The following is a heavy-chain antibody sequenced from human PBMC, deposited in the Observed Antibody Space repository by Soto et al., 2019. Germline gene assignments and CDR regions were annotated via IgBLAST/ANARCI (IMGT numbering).Heavy chain of an antibody. CDR3: ARGGLLPDY. D-gene: IGHD6-19*01. CDR1: GGSINSGGYS. CDR2: ISHSGST. Sequence: QLQLQESGSGLVKPSQTLSLTCAVSGGSINSGGYSWSWIRHPPGKGLEWIGYISHSGSTYSNPSLKSRVTISVDRSKNQFSLKLRTVTAADTAVYYCARGGLLPDYWGQGTLVTVSS. J-gene: IGHJ4*02. V-gene: IGHV4-30-2*01.